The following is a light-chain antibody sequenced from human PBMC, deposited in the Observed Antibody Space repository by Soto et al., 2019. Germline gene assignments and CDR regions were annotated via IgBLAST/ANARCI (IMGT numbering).Light chain of an antibody. J-gene: IGLJ1*01. CDR2: DVS. Sequence: QSALTQPRSVSGSPGQSVTISCTGTSSDVGGYNYVSWYQQHPGKAPKLLIYDVSKRPPGVPNRFSGSKSGNTASLTISGLQAEDEADYYCCSYAGTYTYVFGIGTKVTVL. CDR3: CSYAGTYTYV. CDR1: SSDVGGYNY. V-gene: IGLV2-11*01.